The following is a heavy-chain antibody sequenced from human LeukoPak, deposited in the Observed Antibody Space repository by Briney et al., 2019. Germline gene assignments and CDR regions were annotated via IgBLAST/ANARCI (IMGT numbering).Heavy chain of an antibody. Sequence: PGGSLRLSCAASGFTFSSYAMSWVRQAPGKGLEWVSSIGGSGGSTYYADSVKGRSTISRDTSKNTLYLQMNSLRAEDTAVYYCVKYSGFGDSYDSWGQGTLVTVSS. CDR2: IGGSGGST. V-gene: IGHV3-23*01. CDR1: GFTFSSYA. J-gene: IGHJ4*02. D-gene: IGHD3-10*01. CDR3: VKYSGFGDSYDS.